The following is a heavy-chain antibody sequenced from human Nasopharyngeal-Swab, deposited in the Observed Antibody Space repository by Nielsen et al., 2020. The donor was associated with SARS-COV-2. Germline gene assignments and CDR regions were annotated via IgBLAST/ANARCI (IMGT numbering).Heavy chain of an antibody. J-gene: IGHJ5*02. V-gene: IGHV3-7*01. CDR2: IKQDGSEK. Sequence: GESLKISCAASGFTFSSYWMSWVRQAPGKGLEWVANIKQDGSEKYYVDSVKGRFTISRDNAKNSLYLQMNSLRGEDTAVYFCASAPVIATRPILCFDPRGRGTLIIVSS. CDR3: ASAPVIATRPILCFDP. CDR1: GFTFSSYW. D-gene: IGHD2/OR15-2a*01.